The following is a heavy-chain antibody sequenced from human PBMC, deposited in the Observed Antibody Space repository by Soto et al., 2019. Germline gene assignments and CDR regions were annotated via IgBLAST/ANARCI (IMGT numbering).Heavy chain of an antibody. CDR1: GLIFNIRD. D-gene: IGHD1-26*01. CDR2: INQDGSDK. V-gene: IGHV3-7*01. Sequence: PGGSLRLCCSACGLIFNIRDMSWVRQAPGKGLEWVANINQDGSDKRCVDSVKGRFTISRDNARNSLYLQMNSLRVEDTAVYYCARVEIGSYDYWGQGALVTVSS. J-gene: IGHJ4*02. CDR3: ARVEIGSYDY.